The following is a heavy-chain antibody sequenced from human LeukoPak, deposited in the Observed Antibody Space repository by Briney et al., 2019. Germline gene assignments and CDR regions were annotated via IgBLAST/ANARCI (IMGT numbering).Heavy chain of an antibody. CDR3: ARDAEVVPAAIDYFDY. CDR1: GFTLSSYW. D-gene: IGHD2-2*02. Sequence: PGGSLRLSCAASGFTLSSYWMSWVRQAPGKGLEWVANIKQDGSEKYYVDSVKGRFTISRDNAKNSLYLQMNSLRAEDTAVYYCARDAEVVPAAIDYFDYWGQGTLVTVSS. CDR2: IKQDGSEK. V-gene: IGHV3-7*01. J-gene: IGHJ4*02.